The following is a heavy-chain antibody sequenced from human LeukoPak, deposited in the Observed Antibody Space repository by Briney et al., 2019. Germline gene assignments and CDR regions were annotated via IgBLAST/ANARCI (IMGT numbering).Heavy chain of an antibody. CDR2: ISISGETT. CDR3: AKEEVPNDY. J-gene: IGHJ4*02. CDR1: GFTFSRSA. V-gene: IGHV3-23*01. Sequence: TGGSLRLSCEVSGFTFSRSAMSWVRQAPGKGLEWVSGISISGETTYYADSVQGRFTISRDNSKNTVYLQMFSLRVEYTAVYYCAKEEVPNDYWGQGILVTVSS.